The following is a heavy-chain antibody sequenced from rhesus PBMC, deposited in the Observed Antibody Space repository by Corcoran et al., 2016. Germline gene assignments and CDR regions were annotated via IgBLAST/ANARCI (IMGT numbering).Heavy chain of an antibody. CDR3: ARVSPHSSGWYSNGLDS. D-gene: IGHD6-31*01. CDR2: IYWDDDK. Sequence: QVTLKESGPALVKPTQTLTLTCTFSGFSLSTSGLGVGWIRQPPGKALEWLASIYWDDDKYYRTSLKSRLTISKDTSKNQVVLTMTNMDPVDTATYYCARVSPHSSGWYSNGLDSWGQGVVVTVSS. J-gene: IGHJ6*01. CDR1: GFSLSTSGLG. V-gene: IGHV2S1*01.